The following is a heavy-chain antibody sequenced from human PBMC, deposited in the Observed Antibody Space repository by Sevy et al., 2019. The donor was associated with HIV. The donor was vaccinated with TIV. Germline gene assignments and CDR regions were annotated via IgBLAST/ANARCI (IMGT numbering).Heavy chain of an antibody. CDR1: GFTFSSYA. CDR3: AKAQYHITGTTRISYYYYGMDV. V-gene: IGHV3-23*01. D-gene: IGHD1-20*01. Sequence: GGSLRLSCAASGFTFSSYAMSWVRQAPGKGLEWVSAISGSGGSTYYADSVKGRFTISRDNSKNTLYLQMNSLRAEDTAVYYCAKAQYHITGTTRISYYYYGMDVWGQGTTVTVSS. CDR2: ISGSGGST. J-gene: IGHJ6*02.